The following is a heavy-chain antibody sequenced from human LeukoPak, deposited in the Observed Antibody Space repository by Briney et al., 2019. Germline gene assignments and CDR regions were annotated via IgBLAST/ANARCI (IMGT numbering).Heavy chain of an antibody. V-gene: IGHV3-9*01. CDR3: AKDAGAANLFGWFDP. CDR2: ISWNSGSI. CDR1: GFTFDDYA. J-gene: IGHJ5*02. D-gene: IGHD2-15*01. Sequence: PRGSLRLSCAASGFTFDDYAMHWVRQAPGKGLEWVSGISWNSGSIGYADSVKGRFTISRDNAKNSLYLQMNSLRAEDTALYYCAKDAGAANLFGWFDPWGQGTLVTVSS.